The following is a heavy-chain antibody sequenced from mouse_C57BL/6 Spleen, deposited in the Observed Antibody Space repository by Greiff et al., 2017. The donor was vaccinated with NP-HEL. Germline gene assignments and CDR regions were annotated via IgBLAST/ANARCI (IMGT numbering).Heavy chain of an antibody. CDR1: GYTFTSYW. D-gene: IGHD1-1*01. J-gene: IGHJ1*03. CDR2: INPSNGGT. Sequence: QVQLQQPGTELVKPGASVKLSCKASGYTFTSYWMHWVKQRPGQGFEWIGNINPSNGGTNYNEKFKSKATLTVDKSSSTAYMQLSSLTSEDSAVYYCARTSSYYYGSSYVYFDVWGTGTTVTVSS. CDR3: ARTSSYYYGSSYVYFDV. V-gene: IGHV1-53*01.